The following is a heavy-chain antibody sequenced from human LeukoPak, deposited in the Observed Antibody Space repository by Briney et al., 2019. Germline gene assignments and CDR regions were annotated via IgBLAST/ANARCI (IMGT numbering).Heavy chain of an antibody. Sequence: ASVEVSCKASGYTFTSYGISWVRQAPGQGLEWMGWISAYNGNTNYAQKLQGRVTMTTDTSTSTAYMELRSLRSDDTAVYYCARDGRYYDSSGYYRINFDYWGQGTLVTVSS. CDR2: ISAYNGNT. CDR3: ARDGRYYDSSGYYRINFDY. J-gene: IGHJ4*02. D-gene: IGHD3-22*01. V-gene: IGHV1-18*01. CDR1: GYTFTSYG.